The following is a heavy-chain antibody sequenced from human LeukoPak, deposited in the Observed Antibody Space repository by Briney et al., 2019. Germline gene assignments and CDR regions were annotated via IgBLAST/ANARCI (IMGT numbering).Heavy chain of an antibody. V-gene: IGHV3-30*04. CDR1: GFTFSSYA. J-gene: IGHJ5*02. Sequence: GGSLRLSCAASGFTFSSYAMHWVRQAPGKGLEWVAVISYDGSNKYYADSVKGRFTISRDNSKNTLYLQMNSLRAEDTAVYYCARRIAVAGTVWFDPWGQGTLVTVSS. D-gene: IGHD6-19*01. CDR3: ARRIAVAGTVWFDP. CDR2: ISYDGSNK.